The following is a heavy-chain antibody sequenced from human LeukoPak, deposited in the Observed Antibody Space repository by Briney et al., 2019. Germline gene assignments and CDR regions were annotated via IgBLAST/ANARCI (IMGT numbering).Heavy chain of an antibody. CDR3: VRMLYANTVDHHFEY. J-gene: IGHJ4*02. CDR1: GYSIRSGCY. CDR2: IYHSGST. V-gene: IGHV4-38-2*02. D-gene: IGHD2-8*01. Sequence: SETLSLTCIVSGYSIRSGCYWGWIRQPPGKGLEWIGSIYHSGSTHYNPSLKSRVTISVDTSKNQFSLKLSSVTAADTAVYYCVRMLYANTVDHHFEYWGQGTLVTVSS.